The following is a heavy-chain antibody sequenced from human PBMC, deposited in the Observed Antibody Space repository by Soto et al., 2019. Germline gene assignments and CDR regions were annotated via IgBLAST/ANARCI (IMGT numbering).Heavy chain of an antibody. J-gene: IGHJ4*02. CDR2: INEDGSEK. Sequence: EVQLVESGGGLVQPGGSLRLSCAASGFTFSNYWMNWVRQAPGKGLEWVANINEDGSEKYYVDSAKGRFTISRNNAQHSLYLQMSSLRAEDTAVYYCARDLFDYWGQGTLVTVSS. CDR3: ARDLFDY. CDR1: GFTFSNYW. V-gene: IGHV3-7*01.